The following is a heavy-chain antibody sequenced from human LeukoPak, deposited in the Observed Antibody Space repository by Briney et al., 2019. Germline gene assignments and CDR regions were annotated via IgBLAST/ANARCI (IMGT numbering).Heavy chain of an antibody. J-gene: IGHJ3*02. V-gene: IGHV3-7*01. CDR2: IKQDGSEK. CDR1: GFTFSSYW. D-gene: IGHD2-2*01. Sequence: PGGSLRLSCAASGFTFSSYWMSWVRQAPGKGLEWVANIKQDGSEKYYADSVKGRFTISRDNAKNSLYLQMNSLRAEDTAVYYCARERGVGAFDIWGQGTMVTVSS. CDR3: ARERGVGAFDI.